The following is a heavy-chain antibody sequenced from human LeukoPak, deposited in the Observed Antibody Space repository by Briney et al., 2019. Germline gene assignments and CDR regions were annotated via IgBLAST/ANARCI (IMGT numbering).Heavy chain of an antibody. CDR3: ARAAGGTSRDY. J-gene: IGHJ4*02. CDR1: GFTFSAYW. CDR2: IKDDGSDK. Sequence: GGSLRLSCAASGFTFSAYWMSWVRQAPGKGLEWVANIKDDGSDKYYVDSVKGRFTISRDNAKNSLYLQMNSLRDDDTAVYYCARAAGGTSRDYWGQGTLVTVSS. D-gene: IGHD1-26*01. V-gene: IGHV3-7*01.